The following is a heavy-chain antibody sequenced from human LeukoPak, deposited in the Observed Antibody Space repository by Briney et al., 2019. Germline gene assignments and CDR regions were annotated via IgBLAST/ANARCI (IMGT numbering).Heavy chain of an antibody. CDR1: GGSISSSSYY. CDR2: IYYSGST. CDR3: AREKSTVGDAFDI. J-gene: IGHJ3*02. Sequence: PSETLSLTCTVSGGSISSSSYYWGWIRQPPGRGLEWIGSIYYSGSTYYNPSLKSRVTISVDTSKNQFSLKLSSVTAADTAVYYCAREKSTVGDAFDIWGQGTMVTASS. D-gene: IGHD4-17*01. V-gene: IGHV4-39*07.